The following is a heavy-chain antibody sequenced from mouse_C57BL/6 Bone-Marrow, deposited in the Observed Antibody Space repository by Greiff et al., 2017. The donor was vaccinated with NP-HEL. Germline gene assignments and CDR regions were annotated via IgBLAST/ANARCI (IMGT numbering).Heavy chain of an antibody. J-gene: IGHJ4*01. D-gene: IGHD1-1*01. Sequence: VQLQQSGAELVKPGASVKLSCTASGFTFKDYYMHWVKQRPEQGLEWIGRIDPADGDTNYAQKFQGKATITADTSSNTAYLQLSSLTSEDTAVYYCAYYAMDYWGQGTSVTVSS. CDR2: IDPADGDT. CDR3: AYYAMDY. V-gene: IGHV14-2*01. CDR1: GFTFKDYY.